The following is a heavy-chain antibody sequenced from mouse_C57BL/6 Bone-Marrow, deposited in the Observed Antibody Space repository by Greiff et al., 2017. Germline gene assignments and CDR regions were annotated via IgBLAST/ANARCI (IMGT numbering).Heavy chain of an antibody. Sequence: QVQLQQPGAELVMPGASVKLSCKASGYTFTSYWMHWVKQRPGQGLEWIGEIDPSDSYTNYNQKFKGKSTLIVDKSSSTAYMQLSSLTSEDSAVYYCAREGYSYYYYAMDYWGQGTSVTVSS. CDR2: IDPSDSYT. CDR3: AREGYSYYYYAMDY. CDR1: GYTFTSYW. V-gene: IGHV1-69*01. J-gene: IGHJ4*01. D-gene: IGHD2-12*01.